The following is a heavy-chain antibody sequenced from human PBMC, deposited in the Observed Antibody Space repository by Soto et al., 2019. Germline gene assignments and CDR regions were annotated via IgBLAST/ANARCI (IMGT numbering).Heavy chain of an antibody. CDR3: ARDMICDILPTYYKVYYYAMEV. CDR1: GFIFDDYA. V-gene: IGHV3-9*01. Sequence: GGSLRLSCAASGFIFDDYAMHWVRQAPGKGLEWVSGISWDSGSIIYADSVKGRFIISRDNANNSLYLQMNSLRAEDTALYYCARDMICDILPTYYKVYYYAMEVWGQGTTVTVSS. D-gene: IGHD3-9*01. CDR2: ISWDSGSI. J-gene: IGHJ6*02.